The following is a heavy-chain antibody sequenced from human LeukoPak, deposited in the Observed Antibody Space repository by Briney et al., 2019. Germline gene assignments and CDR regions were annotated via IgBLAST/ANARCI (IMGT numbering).Heavy chain of an antibody. CDR3: ARRSYNSPFRY. Sequence: PSETLSLTCAVYGGSFSGYYWTWIRQPPGKGLEWIGEINHSGSTNYNPSLKSRVTISVDTSENQFSLKLSSVTAADTAVYYCARRSYNSPFRYWGQGTLVTVSS. V-gene: IGHV4-34*01. CDR1: GGSFSGYY. D-gene: IGHD5-24*01. CDR2: INHSGST. J-gene: IGHJ4*02.